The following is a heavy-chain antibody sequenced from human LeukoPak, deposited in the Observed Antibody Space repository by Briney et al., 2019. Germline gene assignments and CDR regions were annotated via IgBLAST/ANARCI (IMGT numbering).Heavy chain of an antibody. CDR1: GYTFTSYG. CDR3: ARVGIAARDYYYYYMDV. CDR2: ISAYNGNT. Sequence: GASVKVSCKASGYTFTSYGISWVRQAPGQGLEWMGWISAYNGNTNYAQKLQGRVTMTTDTSTSTAYMELRSLRSDDTAVYYCARVGIAARDYYYYYMDVWGKGTTVTVSS. V-gene: IGHV1-18*01. J-gene: IGHJ6*03. D-gene: IGHD6-6*01.